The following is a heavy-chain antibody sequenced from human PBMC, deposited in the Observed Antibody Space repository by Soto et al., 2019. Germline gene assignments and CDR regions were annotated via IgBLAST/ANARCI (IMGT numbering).Heavy chain of an antibody. D-gene: IGHD6-13*01. J-gene: IGHJ2*01. CDR1: GFTFSSYA. CDR2: FSNSGDNT. V-gene: IGHV3-23*01. CDR3: AQPGCSSWYWSGWYFDL. Sequence: EVQLLESGGGLVQPGGSLRLSCAASGFTFSSYAMSWVRQAPGKGLEWVSGFSNSGDNTYYADSVKGRFTISRDNSKHTLYLQMSRLRAEDTAVYYCAQPGCSSWYWSGWYFDLWGRGTLVPVSS.